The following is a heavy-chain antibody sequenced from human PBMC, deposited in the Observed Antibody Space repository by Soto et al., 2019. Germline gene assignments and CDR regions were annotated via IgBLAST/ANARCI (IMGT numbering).Heavy chain of an antibody. D-gene: IGHD2-21*02. CDR3: ARGGTAEADF. Sequence: QAQLVQSGAEVKEPGASVKVSCKASGYTFTGYGITWVRQAPGQGLEWMGWASPLSATTNYAPKFQGRVTMTTDTCTNMAYMELRSLRSDDTAVYYCARGGTAEADFWGQGTLVTVSS. J-gene: IGHJ4*02. CDR2: ASPLSATT. V-gene: IGHV1-18*01. CDR1: GYTFTGYG.